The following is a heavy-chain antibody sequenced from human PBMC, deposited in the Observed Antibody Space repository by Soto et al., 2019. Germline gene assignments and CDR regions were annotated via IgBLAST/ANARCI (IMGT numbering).Heavy chain of an antibody. Sequence: LSCAASGLIFSNYKMHWVRQAPGKGLVWVSRINTDGSITDYADSVKGRFTVSRDNAKNTMYLQMNSLTADDTAVYYCARDTNGLHYWGQGTLVTVSS. CDR2: INTDGSIT. CDR3: ARDTNGLHY. D-gene: IGHD2-8*01. CDR1: GLIFSNYK. V-gene: IGHV3-74*01. J-gene: IGHJ4*02.